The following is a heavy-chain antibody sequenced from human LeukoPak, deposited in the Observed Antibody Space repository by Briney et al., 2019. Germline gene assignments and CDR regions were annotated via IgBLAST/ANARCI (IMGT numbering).Heavy chain of an antibody. D-gene: IGHD1-26*01. CDR1: GFTFSSYW. CDR2: INWNGGST. V-gene: IGHV3-20*04. Sequence: GGSLRLSCAASGFTFSSYWMSWVRQAPGKGLEWVSGINWNGGSTGYADSVKGRFTISRDNAKNSLYLQMNSLRAEDTALYYCARGDASSGGNFDYWGQGTLVTVSS. J-gene: IGHJ4*02. CDR3: ARGDASSGGNFDY.